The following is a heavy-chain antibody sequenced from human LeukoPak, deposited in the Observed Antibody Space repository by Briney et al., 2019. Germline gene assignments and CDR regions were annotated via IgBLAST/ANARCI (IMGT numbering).Heavy chain of an antibody. CDR1: GFTFDDYD. CDR3: AKDSGSPSRMWAAAGTSEYFQH. D-gene: IGHD6-13*01. Sequence: GGSLRLSCAASGFTFDDYDMHWVRQAPGKGLEWVPLISGDSGSTYYADSVKGRFTISRDNSNNSLYLQMNSLRTEDTALYYCAKDSGSPSRMWAAAGTSEYFQHWGQGTLVTVSS. CDR2: ISGDSGST. J-gene: IGHJ1*01. V-gene: IGHV3-43*02.